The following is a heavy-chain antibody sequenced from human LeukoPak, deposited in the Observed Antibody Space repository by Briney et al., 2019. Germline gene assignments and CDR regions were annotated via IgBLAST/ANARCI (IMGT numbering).Heavy chain of an antibody. Sequence: GRSLRLSCAASGFSFSSCGMHWVRQAPGKGLEWVAFIWYDGSDEYHADSVKGRFTISRDNSKNTLYLQMNSLRAEDTAVYYCARGYYDSSGYQASDIWGQGTMVTVSS. V-gene: IGHV3-33*01. CDR3: ARGYYDSSGYQASDI. CDR1: GFSFSSCG. CDR2: IWYDGSDE. D-gene: IGHD3-22*01. J-gene: IGHJ3*02.